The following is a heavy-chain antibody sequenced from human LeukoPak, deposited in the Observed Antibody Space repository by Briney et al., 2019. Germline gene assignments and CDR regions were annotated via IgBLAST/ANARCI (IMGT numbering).Heavy chain of an antibody. Sequence: GDSLRLSCAASGFTFSSYAMSWVRQAPGKGPEWVSAISGSGGSTYYADSVKGRFTISRDNSKNTLYLQMNSLRAEDTAVYYCAEDGRIAVAGTLGGDWFDPWGQGTLVTVSS. J-gene: IGHJ5*02. CDR1: GFTFSSYA. CDR2: ISGSGGST. D-gene: IGHD6-19*01. CDR3: AEDGRIAVAGTLGGDWFDP. V-gene: IGHV3-23*01.